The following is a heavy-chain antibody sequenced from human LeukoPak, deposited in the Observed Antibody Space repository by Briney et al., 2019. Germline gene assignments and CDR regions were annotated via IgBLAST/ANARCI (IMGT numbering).Heavy chain of an antibody. J-gene: IGHJ3*01. D-gene: IGHD3-16*01. CDR2: INPKSGGT. CDR3: ARDRSRGTFDV. CDR1: GYTFTNYV. Sequence: ASVKVSCKASGYTFTNYVIIWVRQAPGQGLEWMGWINPKSGGTKYAQKFQGRVTMTRDTSISTGYMELRRLRSDDTAVYYCARDRSRGTFDVWGQGTMVTVSS. V-gene: IGHV1-2*02.